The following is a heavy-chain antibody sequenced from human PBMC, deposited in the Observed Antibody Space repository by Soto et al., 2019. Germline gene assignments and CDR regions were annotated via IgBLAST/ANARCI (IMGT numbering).Heavy chain of an antibody. CDR1: GGSISSGDYY. Sequence: PSETLSLTCAVSGGSISSGDYYWSWIRQPPGKGLEWIGYIYYSGSTYYNPSLKSRVTISVDTSKNQFSLKLSSVTAADTAVYYCARAPTYYYDSSGPNFDYWGQGTLVT. CDR3: ARAPTYYYDSSGPNFDY. J-gene: IGHJ4*02. CDR2: IYYSGST. V-gene: IGHV4-30-4*01. D-gene: IGHD3-22*01.